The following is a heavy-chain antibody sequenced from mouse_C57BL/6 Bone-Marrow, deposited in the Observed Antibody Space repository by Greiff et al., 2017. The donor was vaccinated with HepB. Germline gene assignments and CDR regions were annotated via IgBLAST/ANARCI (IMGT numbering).Heavy chain of an antibody. CDR2: IHPNSGST. Sequence: QVQLQQPGAELVKPGASVKLSCKASGYTFTSYWMHWVKQRPGQGLEWIGMIHPNSGSTNYNEKFKSKATLTVDKSSSTAYMQLSSLTSEDSAVYYCATGVWLRRRLAYWGQGTLVTVSA. V-gene: IGHV1-64*01. J-gene: IGHJ3*01. D-gene: IGHD2-2*01. CDR1: GYTFTSYW. CDR3: ATGVWLRRRLAY.